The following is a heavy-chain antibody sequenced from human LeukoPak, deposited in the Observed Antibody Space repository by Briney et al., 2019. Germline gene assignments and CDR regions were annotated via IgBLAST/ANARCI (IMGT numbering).Heavy chain of an antibody. Sequence: SETLSLTCAVSGASISHYYCNWFRQPPGNGLEWMGAFFYSEDANYNPSTKSRVTISVDTSKSQFSLTLTSVTAADTAVYYCAKGETVTTTPFDYWGQGILVTVSS. CDR3: AKGETVTTTPFDY. CDR2: FFYSEDA. V-gene: IGHV4-59*01. J-gene: IGHJ4*02. D-gene: IGHD4-17*01. CDR1: GASISHYY.